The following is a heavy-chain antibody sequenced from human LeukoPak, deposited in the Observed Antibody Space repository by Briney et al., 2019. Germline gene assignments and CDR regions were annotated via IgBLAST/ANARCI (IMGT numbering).Heavy chain of an antibody. V-gene: IGHV3-21*01. D-gene: IGHD4-17*01. CDR1: GFTFSSYS. Sequence: GGSLRLSCAASGFTFSSYSMNRVRQAPGKGLEWVSSISSSSSYIYYADSVKGRFTISRDNAKNSLYLQMNSLRAEDTAVYYCARGHTAVTRHFDFWGQGTLVTVSS. J-gene: IGHJ4*02. CDR3: ARGHTAVTRHFDF. CDR2: ISSSSSYI.